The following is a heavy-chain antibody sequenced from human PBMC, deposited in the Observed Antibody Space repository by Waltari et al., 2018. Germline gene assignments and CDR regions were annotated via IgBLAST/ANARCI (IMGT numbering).Heavy chain of an antibody. Sequence: QVQLQESGPGLVKPSETLSLTCAVSGYSISSGYYWGWIRQPPGKGLEWIGSIYHSGSTCYNPARQSRVTISVDTSKNQFSLKLSSVTAADTAVYYCARDTPAPRITGATSVDYWGQGTLVTVSS. CDR3: ARDTPAPRITGATSVDY. CDR2: IYHSGST. V-gene: IGHV4-38-2*02. J-gene: IGHJ4*02. CDR1: GYSISSGYY. D-gene: IGHD1-20*01.